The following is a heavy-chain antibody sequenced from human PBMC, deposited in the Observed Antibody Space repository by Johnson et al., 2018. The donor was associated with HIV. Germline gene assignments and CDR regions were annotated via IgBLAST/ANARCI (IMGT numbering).Heavy chain of an antibody. Sequence: VQLVESGGGLVQPGGSLRLSCAASGFSVSSNYMTLVRQAPGKGLEWVSVIYSGGTTWYADSVKGRFTISRDNSRDTVHLQMNSLRSEDTAVYYCASRGREIVAAGILGAFDIWGQGTMVTVSS. CDR3: ASRGREIVAAGILGAFDI. CDR1: GFSVSSNY. D-gene: IGHD6-13*01. CDR2: IYSGGTT. J-gene: IGHJ3*02. V-gene: IGHV3-66*02.